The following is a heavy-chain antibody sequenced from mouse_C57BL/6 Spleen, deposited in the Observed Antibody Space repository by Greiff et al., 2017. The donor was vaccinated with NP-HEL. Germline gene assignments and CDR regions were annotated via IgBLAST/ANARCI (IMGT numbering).Heavy chain of an antibody. V-gene: IGHV1-18*01. CDR2: INPNNGGT. J-gene: IGHJ4*01. CDR1: GYTFTDYN. Sequence: EVQGVESGPELVKPGASVKIPCKASGYTFTDYNMDWVKQSHGKSLEWIGDINPNNGGTIYNQKFKGKATLTVDKSSSTAYMELRSLTSEDTAVYYCARHSAPYAMDYWGQGTSVTVSS. CDR3: ARHSAPYAMDY.